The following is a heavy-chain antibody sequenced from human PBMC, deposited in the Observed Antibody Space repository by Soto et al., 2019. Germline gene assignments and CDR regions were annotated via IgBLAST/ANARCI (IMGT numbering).Heavy chain of an antibody. CDR1: GFTFSSYA. D-gene: IGHD2-2*01. V-gene: IGHV3-23*01. CDR2: TTGSGGST. J-gene: IGHJ4*02. Sequence: SGGSLRLSCVASGFTFSSYAMSWVRQAPGKGLEWVSATTGSGGSTYYADSVKGRFTISRDNSENTLYLQMNSLRAEDTAVYYCAKEPAPVKYGFDYWGQGTLVTVSS. CDR3: AKEPAPVKYGFDY.